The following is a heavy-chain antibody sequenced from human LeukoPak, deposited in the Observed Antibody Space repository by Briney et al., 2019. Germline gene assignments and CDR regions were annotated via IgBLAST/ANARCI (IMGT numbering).Heavy chain of an antibody. V-gene: IGHV4-4*02. CDR3: ARVYDSGSQAYFYYMDV. D-gene: IGHD3-10*01. CDR1: GGSISSSNW. Sequence: SETLSLTCAVSGGSISSSNWWSWVRQSPGKGLEWIGEIYHSGSTNYNPSLKSRATMSVDTSKNQFSLKVNSVTAADTAVYYCARVYDSGSQAYFYYMDVWGKGTTVTISS. CDR2: IYHSGST. J-gene: IGHJ6*03.